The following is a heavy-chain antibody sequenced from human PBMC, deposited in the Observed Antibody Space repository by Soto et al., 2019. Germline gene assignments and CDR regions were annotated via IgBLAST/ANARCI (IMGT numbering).Heavy chain of an antibody. CDR1: GFTFSSYG. V-gene: IGHV3-30*18. CDR2: ISYDGSNK. Sequence: QVQLVESGGGVVQPGRSLRLSCAASGFTFSSYGMHWVRQAPGKGLEWVAVISYDGSNKYYADSVKGRFTISRDNSKNTLYLQMNSLRAEDTAVYYCAKVPGYLGNLDYWGQGTLVTVSS. D-gene: IGHD5-18*01. J-gene: IGHJ4*02. CDR3: AKVPGYLGNLDY.